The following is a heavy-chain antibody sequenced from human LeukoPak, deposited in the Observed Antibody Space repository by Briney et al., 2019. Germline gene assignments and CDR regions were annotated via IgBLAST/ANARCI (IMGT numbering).Heavy chain of an antibody. CDR2: INHSGST. CDR1: GGSFSGYY. CDR3: ARSHDYYYGTDV. V-gene: IGHV4-34*01. J-gene: IGHJ6*04. Sequence: SETLSLTCAVYGGSFSGYYWSWIRQPPGKGLEWIGEINHSGSTNYNPSLKSRVTISVDTSKNQFSLKLSSVTAADTAVYYCARSHDYYYGTDVWGKGTTVTVSS.